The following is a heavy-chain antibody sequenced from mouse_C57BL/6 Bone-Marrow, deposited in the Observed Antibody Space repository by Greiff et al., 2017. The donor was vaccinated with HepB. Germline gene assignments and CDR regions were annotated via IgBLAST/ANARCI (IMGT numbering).Heavy chain of an antibody. CDR1: GYTFTSYW. Sequence: QVQLQQPGAELVKPGASVKMSCKASGYTFTSYWITWVKQRPGQGLEWIGDIYPGSGSTNYNEKFKSKATLTVDTSSSTAYMQLSSLTSEDSAVYDCARGAAQAFPGFAYWGQGTLVTVSA. J-gene: IGHJ3*01. CDR2: IYPGSGST. D-gene: IGHD3-2*02. V-gene: IGHV1-55*01. CDR3: ARGAAQAFPGFAY.